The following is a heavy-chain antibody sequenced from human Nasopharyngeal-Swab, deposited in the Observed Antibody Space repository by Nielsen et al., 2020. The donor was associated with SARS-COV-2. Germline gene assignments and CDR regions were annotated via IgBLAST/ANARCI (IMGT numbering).Heavy chain of an antibody. J-gene: IGHJ4*02. CDR3: AKDYPELVGSSSIFDY. CDR1: GSSPNRYA. CDR2: IHAPGGT. V-gene: IGHV3-23*01. Sequence: GESLNISCASSGSSPNRYALSWVRQAAGKGLEWVTGIHAPGGTYYGDTVKGRFTIPKDNSQNTPYLQMNSLRADDTAIYYCAKDYPELVGSSSIFDYWGQGILVTVSS. D-gene: IGHD3-10*01.